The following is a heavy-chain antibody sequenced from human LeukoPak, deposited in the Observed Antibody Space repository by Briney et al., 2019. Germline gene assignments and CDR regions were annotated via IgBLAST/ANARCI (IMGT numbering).Heavy chain of an antibody. CDR2: ISAYNGNT. J-gene: IGHJ5*02. Sequence: ASVKVSCEASGYTFTSYGISWVRQAPGQGLEWMGWISAYNGNTNYAQKLQGRVTMTTDTSTSTAYMELRSLRSEDTAVYYCARDLRGDYDFRIPDPNWFDPWGQGTLVTVSS. V-gene: IGHV1-18*01. CDR1: GYTFTSYG. D-gene: IGHD5-12*01. CDR3: ARDLRGDYDFRIPDPNWFDP.